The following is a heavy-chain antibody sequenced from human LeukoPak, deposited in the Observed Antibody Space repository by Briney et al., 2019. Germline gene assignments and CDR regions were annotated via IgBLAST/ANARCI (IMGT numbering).Heavy chain of an antibody. Sequence: ASVKVSCKASGYTFTGYYMHWVRQAPGQGLEWMGWINPNSGGTNYAQKFQGRVTMTRDTSISTAYMELSRLRSDDTAVYYCARVRGYCSSTSCYTGGYYYYYYMDVWGKGTTVTVSS. J-gene: IGHJ6*03. CDR3: ARVRGYCSSTSCYTGGYYYYYYMDV. V-gene: IGHV1-2*02. CDR2: INPNSGGT. CDR1: GYTFTGYY. D-gene: IGHD2-2*02.